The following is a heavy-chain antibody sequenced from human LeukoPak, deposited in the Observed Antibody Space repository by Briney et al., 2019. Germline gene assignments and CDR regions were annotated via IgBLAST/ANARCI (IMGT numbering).Heavy chain of an antibody. CDR2: ISSSVSTI. V-gene: IGHV3-48*02. J-gene: IGHJ4*02. D-gene: IGHD1-26*01. CDR1: GFTFSTYS. Sequence: GGSLTLSCAASGFTFSTYSMNWVRQAPGKGLEWVAYISSSVSTIYYADSVKGRFTISRDNAWNSLYLQMNNLRDEDTAVYYCARDRGSEFDYWGQGTLVTVSS. CDR3: ARDRGSEFDY.